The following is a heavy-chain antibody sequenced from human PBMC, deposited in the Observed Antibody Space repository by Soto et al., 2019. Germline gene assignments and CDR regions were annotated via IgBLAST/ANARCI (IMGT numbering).Heavy chain of an antibody. D-gene: IGHD6-13*01. CDR3: AKENLIPTIAAAGLHYYGMDV. V-gene: IGHV3-23*01. J-gene: IGHJ6*02. CDR1: GVTFISYA. Sequence: GGSLRLCCAAAGVTFISYAMILVRQATEEGLEWVSAISGSGGSTYYADSVKGRFTISRDNSKNTLYLQMNSLRAEDTAVYYCAKENLIPTIAAAGLHYYGMDVWGQGTTVTVSS. CDR2: ISGSGGST.